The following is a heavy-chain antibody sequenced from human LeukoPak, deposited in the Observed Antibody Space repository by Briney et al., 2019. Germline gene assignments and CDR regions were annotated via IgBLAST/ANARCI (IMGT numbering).Heavy chain of an antibody. V-gene: IGHV4-59*01. CDR1: GGSPTSYY. J-gene: IGHJ3*02. D-gene: IGHD3-22*01. CDR3: ARLYYYDSRLAFDI. CDR2: IYYSGST. Sequence: SSESLSLTCTLAGGSPTSYYSSWIRQPPGKGRGWVGYIYYSGSTNYNPSLKSRVTISVDTSKTQFSLKLGSVTAADTAVYYCARLYYYDSRLAFDIWGQGTMVTVSS.